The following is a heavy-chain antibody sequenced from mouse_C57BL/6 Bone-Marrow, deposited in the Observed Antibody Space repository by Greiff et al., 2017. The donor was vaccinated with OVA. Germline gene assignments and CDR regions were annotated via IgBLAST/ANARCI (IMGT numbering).Heavy chain of an antibody. CDR1: GFTFSDFY. D-gene: IGHD2-3*01. Sequence: EVKVVESGGGLVQSGRSLRLSCATSGFTFSDFYMEWVRQAPGKGLEWIAASRNKANDYTTEYSASVKGRFIASRDTSQSILYLQMNALRAEDTAIYYCARDALYDGYYVYAMDYWGQGTSVTVSS. V-gene: IGHV7-1*01. CDR2: SRNKANDYTT. J-gene: IGHJ4*01. CDR3: ARDALYDGYYVYAMDY.